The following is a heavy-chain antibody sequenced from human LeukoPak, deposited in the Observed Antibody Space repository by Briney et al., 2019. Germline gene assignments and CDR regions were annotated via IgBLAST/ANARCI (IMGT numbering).Heavy chain of an antibody. CDR3: AKRAAAPTKHFDY. D-gene: IGHD6-13*01. V-gene: IGHV3-74*01. CDR1: GFSLSIYW. Sequence: VGSLRLSCAASGFSLSIYWMHWVRHAPGEGLGWGSHINSDGRSTSYADSVKSRFTISRDNAKNTLYLQMNSLRAEDTAVYYCAKRAAAPTKHFDYWGQGTLVTVSS. CDR2: INSDGRST. J-gene: IGHJ4*02.